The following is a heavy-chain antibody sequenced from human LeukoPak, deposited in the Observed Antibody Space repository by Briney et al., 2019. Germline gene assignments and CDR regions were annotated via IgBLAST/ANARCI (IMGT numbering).Heavy chain of an antibody. CDR3: ARDMIILQS. V-gene: IGHV3-7*04. CDR1: GFIFSNYW. D-gene: IGHD3-16*01. CDR2: IKQDGSEK. Sequence: GGSLRLSCAASGFIFSNYWMTWVRQAPGKGLEWVANIKQDGSEKYYADSVKGRFTISRDNAKKSLYLQMNSLRAEDTAVYFCARDMIILQSWGQGTLVTVSS. J-gene: IGHJ5*02.